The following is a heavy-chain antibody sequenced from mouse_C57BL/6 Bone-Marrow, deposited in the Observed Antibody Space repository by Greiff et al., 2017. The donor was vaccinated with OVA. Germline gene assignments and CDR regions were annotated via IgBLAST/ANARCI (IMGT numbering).Heavy chain of an antibody. D-gene: IGHD1-1*01. CDR3: AKGWTDGSSSTWAMDY. CDR2: IWGGGST. CDR1: GFSLTSYG. V-gene: IGHV2-9*01. J-gene: IGHJ4*01. Sequence: VKLVESGPGLVAPSQSLSITCTVSGFSLTSYGVDWVRQPPGKGLEWLGVIWGGGSTNYNSALMSRLSISKDNSKSHVFLKMNSLQTDDTAMYYCAKGWTDGSSSTWAMDYWGQGTSVTVSS.